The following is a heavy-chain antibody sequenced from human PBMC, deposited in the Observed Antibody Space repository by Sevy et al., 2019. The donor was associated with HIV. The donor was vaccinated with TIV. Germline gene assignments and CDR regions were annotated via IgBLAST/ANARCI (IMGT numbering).Heavy chain of an antibody. D-gene: IGHD2-8*01. V-gene: IGHV3-21*01. CDR1: GFTFSRSS. CDR2: ISYSGSHI. Sequence: GESLKISCAASGFTFSRSSMNWVRLAPGKGLEWLSSISYSGSHIYYADSLRGRFSFSRDNAKSSLYLQMNSLRAEDTAVYYCARGVGANAQFDYWGRGTLVTVSS. J-gene: IGHJ4*02. CDR3: ARGVGANAQFDY.